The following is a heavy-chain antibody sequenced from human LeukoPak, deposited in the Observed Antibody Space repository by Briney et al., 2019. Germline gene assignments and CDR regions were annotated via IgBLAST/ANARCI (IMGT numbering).Heavy chain of an antibody. V-gene: IGHV1-2*06. CDR2: INPNSGGT. Sequence: ASVKVSCKASGYTFTGYYMHWVRQAPGQGLEWMGRINPNSGGTSYAQKFQGRVTMTRDTSISTAYMELSRLRSDDTAVYYCARDFYDYAQHAFDIWGQGTMVTVSS. CDR1: GYTFTGYY. J-gene: IGHJ3*02. D-gene: IGHD3-16*01. CDR3: ARDFYDYAQHAFDI.